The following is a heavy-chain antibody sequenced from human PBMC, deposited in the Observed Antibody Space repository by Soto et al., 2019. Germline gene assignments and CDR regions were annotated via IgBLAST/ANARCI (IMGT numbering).Heavy chain of an antibody. CDR1: GFTFSDYY. J-gene: IGHJ4*02. CDR2: ISSTSSYT. Sequence: ESGGGLVKPGGSLRLSCTASGFTFSDYYMSWIRQAPGKGLEWISYISSTSSYTNYADSVKGRFTISRDNAKNSLYLQMNSLRDEDTAVYYCVRDLGWSPLWEYWGQGTLVTVSS. CDR3: VRDLGWSPLWEY. V-gene: IGHV3-11*05. D-gene: IGHD1-26*01.